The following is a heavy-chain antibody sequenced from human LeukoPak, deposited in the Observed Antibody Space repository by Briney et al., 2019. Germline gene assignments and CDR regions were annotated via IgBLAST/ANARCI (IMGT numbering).Heavy chain of an antibody. D-gene: IGHD3-10*01. Sequence: SQTLSLTCTVSGGSISSGDYYWRWIRQPPGKGLEWIGYIYYSGSTYYNPSLKSRVTISVDTSKNQFSLKLSSVTAADTAVYYCARDPITMVRGVIPHSDYWGQGTLVTVPS. CDR1: GGSISSGDYY. V-gene: IGHV4-30-4*08. J-gene: IGHJ4*02. CDR2: IYYSGST. CDR3: ARDPITMVRGVIPHSDY.